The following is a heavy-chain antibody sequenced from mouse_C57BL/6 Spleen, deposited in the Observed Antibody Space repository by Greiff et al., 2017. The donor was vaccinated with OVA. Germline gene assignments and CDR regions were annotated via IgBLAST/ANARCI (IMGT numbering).Heavy chain of an antibody. D-gene: IGHD2-9*01. J-gene: IGHJ1*03. CDR3: TRSCYGYDELDFDV. Sequence: EVKLVESGAGLVKPGGSLKLSCAASGFTFSSYAMSWVRQTPEQRLEWVGYICSGGDFIYYAENVKGRFTISTDNASNTLYLQLSSLKSEDTAMYYCTRSCYGYDELDFDVWGTGTTVTVSA. CDR1: GFTFSSYA. CDR2: ICSGGDFI. V-gene: IGHV5-9-1*02.